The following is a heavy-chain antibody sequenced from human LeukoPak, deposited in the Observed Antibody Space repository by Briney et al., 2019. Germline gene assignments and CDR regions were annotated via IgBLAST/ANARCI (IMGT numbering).Heavy chain of an antibody. V-gene: IGHV5-51*01. J-gene: IGHJ6*03. D-gene: IGHD5-18*01. Sequence: KVSCKASGYTFTSYWIGWVRQMPGKGLEWMGLIYPGDSDTRYSPSFQGQVTISADKSISTAYLQWSSLKASDTAMYYCARQGSGYSPTYYYYMYVWGKGTRVTISS. CDR1: GYTFTSYW. CDR2: IYPGDSDT. CDR3: ARQGSGYSPTYYYYMYV.